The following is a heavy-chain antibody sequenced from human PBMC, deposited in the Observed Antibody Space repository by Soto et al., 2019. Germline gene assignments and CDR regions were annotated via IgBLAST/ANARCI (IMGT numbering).Heavy chain of an antibody. CDR3: ARSLSSSGWYVGY. V-gene: IGHV5-10-1*01. Sequence: GESLKISCKGSGYSFTSYWISWVRQMPGKGPEWMGRIDPSDSYTNYSPSFQGHVTISADKSISTAYLQWSSLKASDTAMYYCARSLSSSGWYVGYWGQGNLVTVSS. CDR2: IDPSDSYT. CDR1: GYSFTSYW. J-gene: IGHJ4*02. D-gene: IGHD6-19*01.